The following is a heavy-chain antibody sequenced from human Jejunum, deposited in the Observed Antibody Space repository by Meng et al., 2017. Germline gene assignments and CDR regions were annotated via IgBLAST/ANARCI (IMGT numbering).Heavy chain of an antibody. J-gene: IGHJ4*02. Sequence: DGQLVESGGGLIQPGRSLRLSVAASGFTLNKYDMSWVRLASGKGLEWISFISGSTGETYSADSVRGRFTVSRDNSKNTLYLQMNNLRDEDTAVYYCARDKFDSWGQGTLVTVSS. CDR3: ARDKFDS. V-gene: IGHV3-23*04. CDR1: GFTLNKYD. CDR2: ISGSTGET.